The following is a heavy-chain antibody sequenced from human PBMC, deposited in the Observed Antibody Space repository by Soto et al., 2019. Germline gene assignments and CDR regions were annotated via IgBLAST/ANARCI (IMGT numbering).Heavy chain of an antibody. V-gene: IGHV3-30*03. Sequence: QVQLVESGGGVVQPGRSLRLSCAVSGFTINNYGMHWIRQAPGKGLEWVAMWSHNGRSTFYGDSVRGRFTVSRDESKNTLYVEMNSLRPEDTAMYYCVRDWGSNDWYNWFDPWGQGTLVTVSS. CDR2: WSHNGRST. CDR3: VRDWGSNDWYNWFDP. D-gene: IGHD2-21*01. CDR1: GFTINNYG. J-gene: IGHJ5*02.